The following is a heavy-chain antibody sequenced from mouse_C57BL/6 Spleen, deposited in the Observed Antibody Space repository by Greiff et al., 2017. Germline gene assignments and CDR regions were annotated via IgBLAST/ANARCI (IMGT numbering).Heavy chain of an antibody. CDR3: ARDYSNPAWFAY. J-gene: IGHJ3*01. D-gene: IGHD2-5*01. CDR2: INPNNGGT. V-gene: IGHV1-26*01. Sequence: EVQLQQSGPELVKPGASVKISCKASGYTFTDYYMNWVKQSHGKSLEWIGDINPNNGGTSYNQKFKGKATLTVDKSSSTAYMELRSLTSEDSAVXYCARDYSNPAWFAYWGQGTLVTVSA. CDR1: GYTFTDYY.